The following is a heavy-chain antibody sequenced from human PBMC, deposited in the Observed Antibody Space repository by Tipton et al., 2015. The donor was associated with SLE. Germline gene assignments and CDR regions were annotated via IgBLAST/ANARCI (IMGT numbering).Heavy chain of an antibody. CDR3: AREALPLVYPNYYFDY. CDR2: INNRLTYI. V-gene: IGHV3-21*03. J-gene: IGHJ4*02. Sequence: SLRLSCAASGFNFNIYTMSWVRQAPGKRLEWVSSINNRLTYIYYADSVRGRFTIARDNADSSLSLQMNSLRVEDTAIYYCAREALPLVYPNYYFDYWGQGTLVTVSS. CDR1: GFNFNIYT. D-gene: IGHD2-8*01.